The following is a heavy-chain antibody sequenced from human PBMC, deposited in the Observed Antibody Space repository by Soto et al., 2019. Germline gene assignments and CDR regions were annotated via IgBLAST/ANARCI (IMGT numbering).Heavy chain of an antibody. J-gene: IGHJ5*02. V-gene: IGHV4-61*01. CDR1: GGSVISGSYY. D-gene: IGHD6-19*01. Sequence: SETLSLTSSASGGSVISGSYYWIWFPQPRGKGGEWIGYIYYGGRATYTNSFRNRVDISVDASKSRFSVKLSSVTAAVTAFDYCAGDGSSGCCGSGWCGPWGQVSLVTVA. CDR2: IYYGGRA. CDR3: AGDGSSGCCGSGWCGP.